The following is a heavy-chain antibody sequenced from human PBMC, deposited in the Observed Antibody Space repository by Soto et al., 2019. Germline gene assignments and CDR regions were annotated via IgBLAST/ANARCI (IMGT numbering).Heavy chain of an antibody. Sequence: GSLRLSCAASGFTFSSYGMHWVRQAPGKGLEWVAVISYDGSNKYYADSVKGRFTISRDNSKNTLYLQMNSLRAEDTAVYYCAKKGADFWSGYSNYWGQGTLVTVSS. D-gene: IGHD3-3*01. J-gene: IGHJ4*02. CDR2: ISYDGSNK. V-gene: IGHV3-30*18. CDR1: GFTFSSYG. CDR3: AKKGADFWSGYSNY.